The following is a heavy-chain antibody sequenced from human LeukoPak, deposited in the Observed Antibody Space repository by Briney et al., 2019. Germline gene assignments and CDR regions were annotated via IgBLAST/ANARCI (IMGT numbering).Heavy chain of an antibody. CDR1: GFTFDDYA. V-gene: IGHV3-43D*03. CDR3: AKDGSSGSWLDY. CDR2: ISWDGGST. J-gene: IGHJ4*02. Sequence: GGSLRLSCAASGFTFDDYAMHWVRQAPGKGLEWVSLISWDGGSTYYADSVKGRFTISRDNNKNSLYLQMNSLRAEDTALYYCAKDGSSGSWLDYWGQGTLVTVSS. D-gene: IGHD3-10*01.